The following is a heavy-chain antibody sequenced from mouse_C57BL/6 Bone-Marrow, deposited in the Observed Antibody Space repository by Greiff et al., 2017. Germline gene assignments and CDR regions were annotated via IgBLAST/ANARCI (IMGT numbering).Heavy chain of an antibody. CDR1: GYTFTDYY. Sequence: VQLQQSGAELVRPGASVKLSCKASGYTFTDYYINWVKQRPGQRLEWIARIYPGSGNTYYNEKFKGKATLTAEKSSSTAYMQLSSLTSEDSAVYFCAKSTHLYYFDYWGQGTTLTVSS. CDR3: AKSTHLYYFDY. V-gene: IGHV1-76*01. J-gene: IGHJ2*01. CDR2: IYPGSGNT. D-gene: IGHD2-1*01.